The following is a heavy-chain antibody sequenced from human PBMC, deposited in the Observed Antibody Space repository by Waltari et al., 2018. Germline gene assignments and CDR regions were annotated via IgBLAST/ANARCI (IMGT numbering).Heavy chain of an antibody. V-gene: IGHV3-30-3*01. Sequence: QVQLVESGGGVVQPGRSLRLSCAASGFTFSSYAMHWVPQAPGKGLEWVAVISYDGSNKYYADSVKGRFTISRDNSKNTLYLQMNSLRAEDTAVYYCARDFTEYSGSYLKTWGQGTLVTVSS. D-gene: IGHD1-26*01. CDR1: GFTFSSYA. CDR2: ISYDGSNK. J-gene: IGHJ4*02. CDR3: ARDFTEYSGSYLKT.